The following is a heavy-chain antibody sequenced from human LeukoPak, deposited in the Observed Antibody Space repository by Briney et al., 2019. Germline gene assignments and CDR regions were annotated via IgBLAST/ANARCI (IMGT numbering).Heavy chain of an antibody. CDR2: INPSGGST. D-gene: IGHD3-3*02. Sequence: GASVKVSCKASGYTFTSYDINWVRQATGQGPEWMGIINPSGGSTSYAQKFQGRVTMTRDTSTSTVYMEVSSLRSDDTAVYFCARELFHFHDHTNTGFFDSWGQGTLVSVSS. CDR1: GYTFTSYD. V-gene: IGHV1-46*01. CDR3: ARELFHFHDHTNTGFFDS. J-gene: IGHJ4*02.